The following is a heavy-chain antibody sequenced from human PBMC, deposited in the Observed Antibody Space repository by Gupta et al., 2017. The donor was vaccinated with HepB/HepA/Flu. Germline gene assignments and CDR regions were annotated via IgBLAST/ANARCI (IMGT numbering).Heavy chain of an antibody. J-gene: IGHJ4*02. CDR3: ARERLGGHVVLEY. CDR1: GFTFSRYW. CDR2: IKEDGSDK. V-gene: IGHV3-7*01. Sequence: EVQLVESGGGLVQPGGSLRLSCAASGFTFSRYWMSWVRQAPGKGLEWGGNIKEDGSDKNYVESVKGRCTVSRDKAKNSMYLKINSLRAEDTAGGYCARERLGGHVVLEYWGQGTRVTVSS. D-gene: IGHD6-6*01.